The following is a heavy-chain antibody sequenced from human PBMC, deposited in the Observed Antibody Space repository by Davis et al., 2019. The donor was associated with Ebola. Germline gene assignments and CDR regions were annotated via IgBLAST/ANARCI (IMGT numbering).Heavy chain of an antibody. CDR2: ISSDGGIT. V-gene: IGHV3-74*01. Sequence: PGGSLRLSCAASGFTFSSFSSHGMHWVRQAPGKGLVYVSRISSDGGITSYADSVKGRFTIARDNAKSTLYLQMNSLTAEDTAVYYCVRTTYGAPEYWGQGTLVTVSS. J-gene: IGHJ4*02. CDR3: VRTTYGAPEY. CDR1: GFTFSSFS. D-gene: IGHD4-17*01.